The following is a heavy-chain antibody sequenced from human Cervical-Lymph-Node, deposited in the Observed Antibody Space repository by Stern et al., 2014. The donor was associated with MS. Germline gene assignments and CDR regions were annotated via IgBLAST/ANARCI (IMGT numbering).Heavy chain of an antibody. Sequence: QVQLVQSGAEVKKPGASVKVSCKASCYTFSSYGISWVRQAPGQGLEWMAWISGHNGKTKYAQKFQGRVTMTTDASTSTAYMELRSLISDDTAVYYCARAGYFDSSGYFVYWGQGTLVTVSS. D-gene: IGHD3-22*01. CDR3: ARAGYFDSSGYFVY. CDR2: ISGHNGKT. V-gene: IGHV1-18*04. J-gene: IGHJ4*02. CDR1: CYTFSSYG.